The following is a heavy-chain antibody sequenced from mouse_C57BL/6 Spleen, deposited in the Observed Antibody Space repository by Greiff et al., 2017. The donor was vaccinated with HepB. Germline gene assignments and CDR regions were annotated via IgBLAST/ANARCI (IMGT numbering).Heavy chain of an antibody. D-gene: IGHD2-4*01. CDR2: ISDGGSYT. CDR3: ASVAHDYDLFHY. J-gene: IGHJ2*01. Sequence: EVKLVESGGGLVKPGGSLKLSCAASGFTFSSYAMSWVRQTPEKRLEWVATISDGGSYTYYPDNVKGRFTISRDNAKNNLYLQMSHLKSEDTAMYYCASVAHDYDLFHYWAHATTLTVSS. V-gene: IGHV5-4*03. CDR1: GFTFSSYA.